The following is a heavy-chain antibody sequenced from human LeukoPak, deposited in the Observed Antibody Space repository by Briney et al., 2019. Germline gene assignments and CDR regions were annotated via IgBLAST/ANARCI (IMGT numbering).Heavy chain of an antibody. J-gene: IGHJ4*02. CDR1: GGSISSYY. CDR3: ASPRADRSTWYAVDY. D-gene: IGHD2/OR15-2a*01. Sequence: NPSETLSLTCTVSGGSISSYYWSWIRQPPGKGLEWIGYIYYSGSTNYNPSLKSRVTISVDTSKNQFSLKLSSVTAADTAVYYCASPRADRSTWYAVDYWGQGTLVTVSS. CDR2: IYYSGST. V-gene: IGHV4-59*08.